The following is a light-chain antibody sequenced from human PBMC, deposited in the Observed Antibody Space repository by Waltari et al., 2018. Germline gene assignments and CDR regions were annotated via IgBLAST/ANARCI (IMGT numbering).Light chain of an antibody. CDR2: QDT. CDR3: QAWDTSGVV. V-gene: IGLV3-1*01. Sequence: SSELTQPPSVSVSPGQTASITCSGDIWWDKYACWYQQKAGQSPVLVIHQDTKRPSGIPERFSGSNSGNTATLTISGTQTMDEADYYCQAWDTSGVVFGGGTKLTVL. J-gene: IGLJ2*01. CDR1: IWWDKY.